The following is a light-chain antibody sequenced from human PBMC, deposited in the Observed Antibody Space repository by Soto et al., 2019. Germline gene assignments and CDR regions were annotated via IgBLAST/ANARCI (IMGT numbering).Light chain of an antibody. CDR2: DPS. CDR3: QQYNSYGT. V-gene: IGKV1-5*01. Sequence: DIQMTQSPSTLSASVGDRVTITCRASQSISSWLAWYQQKPGKAPKLLIYDPSSLESGVPSRFSGSGSGTEFTLTISSLHPDDFATYYCQQYNSYGTFGQGTKVEIK. CDR1: QSISSW. J-gene: IGKJ1*01.